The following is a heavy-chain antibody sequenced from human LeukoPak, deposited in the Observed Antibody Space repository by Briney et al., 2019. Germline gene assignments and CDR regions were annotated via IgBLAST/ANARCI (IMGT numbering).Heavy chain of an antibody. CDR2: ISGSGGST. D-gene: IGHD3-10*01. V-gene: IGHV3-23*01. CDR1: GFTFSSYA. Sequence: GGSLRLSCAASGFTFSSYAMSWVRQAPGKGLEWVSVISGSGGSTYYADSVKGRFTISRDNSKNTLYLQMNSLRVEDTAVYYCAGMARAPYYGMDVWGKGTTVTVSS. CDR3: AGMARAPYYGMDV. J-gene: IGHJ6*04.